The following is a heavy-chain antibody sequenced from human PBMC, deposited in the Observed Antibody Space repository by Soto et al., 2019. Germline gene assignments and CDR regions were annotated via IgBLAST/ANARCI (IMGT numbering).Heavy chain of an antibody. CDR1: GYTFTGYY. CDR2: INPNSGGT. CDR3: ARVKRDSSGWYLSQNWLDP. D-gene: IGHD6-19*01. V-gene: IGHV1-2*02. J-gene: IGHJ5*02. Sequence: GASVKVSCKASGYTFTGYYMHWVRQAPGQGLEWMGWINPNSGGTNYAQKFQGRVTMTRDTSISTAYMELSRLRSGDTAVYYCARVKRDSSGWYLSQNWLDPWGQGTLVTVSS.